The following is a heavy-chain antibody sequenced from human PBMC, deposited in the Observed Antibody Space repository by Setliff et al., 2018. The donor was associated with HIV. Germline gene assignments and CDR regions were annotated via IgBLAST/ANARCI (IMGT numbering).Heavy chain of an antibody. D-gene: IGHD6-19*01. J-gene: IGHJ4*02. Sequence: PGGSLRLSCAASELTFSNYAMTWVRQAPGKGLEWVSSLSGSGGSTYYADSVKGRFTIPRDNSKNTLYLRMNSLRAEDTAVDYCANMQWASNAWYSFDYWGQGALVTVSS. CDR2: LSGSGGST. V-gene: IGHV3-23*01. CDR1: ELTFSNYA. CDR3: ANMQWASNAWYSFDY.